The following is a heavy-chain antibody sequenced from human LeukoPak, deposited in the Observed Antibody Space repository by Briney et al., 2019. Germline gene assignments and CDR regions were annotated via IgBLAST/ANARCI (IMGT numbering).Heavy chain of an antibody. CDR1: GFTFSNYV. V-gene: IGHV3-23*01. J-gene: IGHJ4*02. CDR2: ISGPGGGT. CDR3: ARCPRYDAGVDY. Sequence: GGSLRLSCAASGFTFSNYVMNWVRQAPGKGLEWVSAISGPGGGTYYADSVKGRFTISRDNAKNSLYLQMNSLRAEDTAVYYCARCPRYDAGVDYWGQGTLVTVSS. D-gene: IGHD3-22*01.